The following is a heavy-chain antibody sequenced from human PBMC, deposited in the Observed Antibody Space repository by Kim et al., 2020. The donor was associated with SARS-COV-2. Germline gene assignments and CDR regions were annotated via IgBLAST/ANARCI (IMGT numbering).Heavy chain of an antibody. J-gene: IGHJ4*02. D-gene: IGHD3-10*01. CDR1: GFTFSSYA. CDR2: ISGSGGST. Sequence: GGSLRLSCAASGFTFSSYAMSWVRQAPGKGLEWVSAISGSGGSTYYADSVKGRFTISRDNSKNTLYLQMNSLRAEDTAVYYCAKGHTYYYGSGSYGVYWGQGTLVTVSS. V-gene: IGHV3-23*01. CDR3: AKGHTYYYGSGSYGVY.